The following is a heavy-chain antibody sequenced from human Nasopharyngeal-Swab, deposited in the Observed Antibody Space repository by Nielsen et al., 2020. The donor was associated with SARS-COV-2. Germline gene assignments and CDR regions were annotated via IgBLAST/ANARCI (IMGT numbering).Heavy chain of an antibody. D-gene: IGHD1-26*01. V-gene: IGHV1-2*04. Sequence: WVRQAPGQGLEWMGWINPNSGGTNSAQKFQGWVTMTRVTSISTAYMELSRLRSDDTAVYYCARADLVGATTEWYYYYYGMDVWGQGTTVTVSS. J-gene: IGHJ6*02. CDR3: ARADLVGATTEWYYYYYGMDV. CDR2: INPNSGGT.